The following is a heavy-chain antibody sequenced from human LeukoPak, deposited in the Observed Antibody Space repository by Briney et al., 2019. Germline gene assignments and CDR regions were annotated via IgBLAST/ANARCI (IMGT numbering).Heavy chain of an antibody. CDR3: ARHRGEYDLLDAYDI. CDR2: IYPGDSDT. D-gene: IGHD3-16*01. V-gene: IGHV5-51*01. Sequence: GESLKISCKASGYDFIRYWIGWVRQMSGKDFEWMGIIYPGDSDTRYSPSFQGQDTISADKSITPAYLQWSSLQASDTAMYFCARHRGEYDLLDAYDIWGQGTMVTVSA. CDR1: GYDFIRYW. J-gene: IGHJ3*02.